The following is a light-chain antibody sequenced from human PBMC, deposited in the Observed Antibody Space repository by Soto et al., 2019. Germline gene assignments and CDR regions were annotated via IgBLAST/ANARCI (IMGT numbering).Light chain of an antibody. CDR1: QSVSSSY. Sequence: EVVLTQSPGTLSLSPWERDTLSCRASQSVSSSYLVWYQQKPGQAPRLLIYGASSRATGVPDRFSGSGSGTDFTLTISRLEPEDFAVYYCQLYGSSLTFGGGTDV. CDR2: GAS. J-gene: IGKJ4*01. V-gene: IGKV3-20*01. CDR3: QLYGSSLT.